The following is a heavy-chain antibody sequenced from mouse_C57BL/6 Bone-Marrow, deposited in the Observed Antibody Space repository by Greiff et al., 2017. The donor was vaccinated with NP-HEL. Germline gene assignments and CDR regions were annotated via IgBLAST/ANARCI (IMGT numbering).Heavy chain of an antibody. J-gene: IGHJ2*01. CDR2: INPGSGGT. D-gene: IGHD2-4*01. V-gene: IGHV1-54*01. CDR1: GYAFTNYL. Sequence: VQLQQSGAELVRPGTSVKVSCKASGYAFTNYLIEWVKQRPGQGLEWIGVINPGSGGTNYNEKFKGKATLTAAKSSSTAYMQLSSLTSEDSAVYVWARRGYYEFDYWGQGTTLTVSS. CDR3: ARRGYYEFDY.